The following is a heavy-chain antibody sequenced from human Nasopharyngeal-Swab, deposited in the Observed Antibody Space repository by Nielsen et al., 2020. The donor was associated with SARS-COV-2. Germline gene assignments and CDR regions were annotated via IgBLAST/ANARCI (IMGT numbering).Heavy chain of an antibody. V-gene: IGHV4-31*02. D-gene: IGHD3-10*01. CDR3: AREALKELLWFGESSSYYGMDV. J-gene: IGHJ6*02. Sequence: RQAPGKGLEWIGYIYYSGSTYYNPSRKSRVTISVDTSKNQFSLKLSSVTAADAAVYYCAREALKELLWFGESSSYYGMDVWGQGTTVTVSS. CDR2: IYYSGST.